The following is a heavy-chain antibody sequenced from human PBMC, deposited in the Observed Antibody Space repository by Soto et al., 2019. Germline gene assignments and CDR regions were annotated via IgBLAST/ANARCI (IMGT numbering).Heavy chain of an antibody. CDR1: GGSISSGGYS. CDR2: IYHSGST. D-gene: IGHD3-22*01. CDR3: ARGFYYDSSGRPLFSGMDV. J-gene: IGHJ6*02. Sequence: QLQLQESGSGLVKPSQTLSLTCAVSGGSISSGGYSWSWIRQPPGKGLEWIGYIYHSGSTYYNPSLKSRVTISVDRSKNQFSLKLSSVTAADTAVYYCARGFYYDSSGRPLFSGMDVWGQGTTVTVSS. V-gene: IGHV4-30-2*01.